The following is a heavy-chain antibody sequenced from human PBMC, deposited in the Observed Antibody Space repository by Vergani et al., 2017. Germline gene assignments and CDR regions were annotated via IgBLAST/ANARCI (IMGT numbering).Heavy chain of an antibody. CDR1: GFTFDDYA. V-gene: IGHV3-9*01. D-gene: IGHD3-16*01. CDR2: ISWNSGSI. J-gene: IGHJ4*02. CDR3: ARGTYDYVWGSYFDY. Sequence: EVQLLESGGGLVQPGGSLRLSCAASGFTFDDYAMHWVRQAPGKGLEWVSGISWNSGSIGYADSVKGRVTISRDTAKNSLYLQMNSLRAEDTALYYCARGTYDYVWGSYFDYWGQGTLVTVSS.